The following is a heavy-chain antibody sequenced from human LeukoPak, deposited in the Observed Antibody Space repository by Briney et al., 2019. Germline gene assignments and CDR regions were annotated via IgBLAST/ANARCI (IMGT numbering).Heavy chain of an antibody. Sequence: ASVKVSCKASGYTFTSYDINCVRQATGQGLEWMGWMNPNSGNTGYAQKFQGRVTMTRNTSISTAYMELSSLRSEDTAVYYCARVFWSGYYNYYYYMDVWGKGTTVTVSS. V-gene: IGHV1-8*01. CDR3: ARVFWSGYYNYYYYMDV. D-gene: IGHD3-3*01. CDR2: MNPNSGNT. CDR1: GYTFTSYD. J-gene: IGHJ6*03.